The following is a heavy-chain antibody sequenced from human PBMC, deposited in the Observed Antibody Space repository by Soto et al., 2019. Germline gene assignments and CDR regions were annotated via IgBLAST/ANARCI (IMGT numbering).Heavy chain of an antibody. Sequence: PGGSLRLSCAASGFTFSSYGMHWVRQAPGKGLEWVAVISYDGSNKYYADSVKGRFTISRDNSKNTLYLQMNSLRAEDTAVYYCAQVGGDPRAVLFYYYYGMDVWGQGTTVTVSS. CDR1: GFTFSSYG. V-gene: IGHV3-30*18. CDR2: ISYDGSNK. J-gene: IGHJ6*02. CDR3: AQVGGDPRAVLFYYYYGMDV. D-gene: IGHD3-10*01.